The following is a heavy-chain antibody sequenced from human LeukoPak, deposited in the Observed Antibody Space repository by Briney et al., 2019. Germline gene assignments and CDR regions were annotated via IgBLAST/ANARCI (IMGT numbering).Heavy chain of an antibody. CDR2: ISSDGGST. CDR3: ARWVSTSYDAFDI. V-gene: IGHV3-64*01. J-gene: IGHJ3*02. Sequence: GGSLRLSWAASGYTFSYYAVHWVRQAPGKGLECFSAISSDGGSTYYANSVKGRFTISRDKSKNMLYLQMGSLRAEDMAVYYCARWVSTSYDAFDIWGQGTMVTVSS. D-gene: IGHD6-6*01. CDR1: GYTFSYYA.